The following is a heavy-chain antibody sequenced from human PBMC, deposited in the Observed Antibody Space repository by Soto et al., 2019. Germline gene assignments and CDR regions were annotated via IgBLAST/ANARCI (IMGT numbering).Heavy chain of an antibody. CDR2: ISGYNGNT. CDR1: GYTFTNYG. V-gene: IGHV1-18*01. D-gene: IGHD6-13*01. J-gene: IGHJ1*01. CDR3: ARGGSSWSAEYYQY. Sequence: QVQLVQSGAEVKKPRASVKLSCKASGYTFTNYGISWVRQAPGQGPEWMGWISGYNGNTKYAQKFQGRVSMTTDTSTSTAYMELRSLRSDDTAVYYCARGGSSWSAEYYQYWGQGTLVIVSS.